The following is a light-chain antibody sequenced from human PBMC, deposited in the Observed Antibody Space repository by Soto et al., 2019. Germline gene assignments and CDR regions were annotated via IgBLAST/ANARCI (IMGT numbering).Light chain of an antibody. J-gene: IGKJ1*01. CDR3: QQYNTYSWT. CDR2: DAS. Sequence: IPMTHSPATLSASVGDRGTITCRASQSIGSWLAWYQQKPGKAPRLLIYDASSLESGVPSRFSGSGSGTEFTPTISGLQPDDFATYYCQQYNTYSWTFGQGTKVET. V-gene: IGKV1-5*01. CDR1: QSIGSW.